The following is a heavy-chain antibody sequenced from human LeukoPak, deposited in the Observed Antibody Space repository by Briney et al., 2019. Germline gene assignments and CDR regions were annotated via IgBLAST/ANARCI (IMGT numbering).Heavy chain of an antibody. V-gene: IGHV3-23*01. CDR2: ISGSGVNK. J-gene: IGHJ6*02. CDR1: GFTFSRFD. Sequence: GGSLRLSCAASGFTFSRFDTSWVRQAPGKGLEWVAGISGSGVNKYYADSVKGRFTISRDNSKNTVYLQMNSLRADDTAVYYCAKAGAYYDILTGYYPPLYDYYGMDVWGQGTTVTVSS. CDR3: AKAGAYYDILTGYYPPLYDYYGMDV. D-gene: IGHD3-9*01.